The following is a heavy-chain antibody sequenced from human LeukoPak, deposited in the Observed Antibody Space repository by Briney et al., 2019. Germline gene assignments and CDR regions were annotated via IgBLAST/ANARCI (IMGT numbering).Heavy chain of an antibody. CDR3: ARVGFGEIQYFAY. CDR2: INTNTGNP. J-gene: IGHJ4*02. Sequence: ASVKVSCKASGYTFTTYAMNWVRQAPGQGLEWMGWINTNTGNPLYAQGFTGRFVFSLDTSVSTAYLQISSLKAEDTAVYFCARVGFGEIQYFAYWGQGTLVTVSS. D-gene: IGHD3-10*01. CDR1: GYTFTTYA. V-gene: IGHV7-4-1*02.